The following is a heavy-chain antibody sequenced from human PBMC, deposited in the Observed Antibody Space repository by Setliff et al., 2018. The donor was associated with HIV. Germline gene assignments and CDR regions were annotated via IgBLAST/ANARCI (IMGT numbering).Heavy chain of an antibody. J-gene: IGHJ4*02. CDR3: AAVGGWGYGDGYIMVGD. CDR1: GYTFTSYG. D-gene: IGHD5-18*01. Sequence: GASVKVSCKASGYTFTSYGMSWVRQAPGQGLEWMGWISAYNGNTHYAQKLQGRVTMTTDTSTSTAYMELSSLRPEDTAVYYCAAVGGWGYGDGYIMVGDWGQGTLVTVSS. CDR2: ISAYNGNT. V-gene: IGHV1-18*01.